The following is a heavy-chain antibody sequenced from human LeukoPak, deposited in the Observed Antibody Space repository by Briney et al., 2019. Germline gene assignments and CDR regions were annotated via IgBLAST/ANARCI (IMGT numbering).Heavy chain of an antibody. CDR2: TRNKANSYTT. V-gene: IGHV3-72*01. J-gene: IGHJ4*02. CDR3: ARSGRSGSYYSDFDY. CDR1: GFTFSDHC. Sequence: GGSLRLSXAASGFTFSDHCMDWVRQAPGKGLEWVGRTRNKANSYTTEYAASVKGRFTISRDDSNNSLYLQMNSLKTDDTAVYYCARSGRSGSYYSDFDYWGQGTLVTVSS. D-gene: IGHD1-26*01.